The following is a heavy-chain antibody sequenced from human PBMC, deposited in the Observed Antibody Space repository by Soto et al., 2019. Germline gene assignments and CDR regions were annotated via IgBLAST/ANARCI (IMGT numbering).Heavy chain of an antibody. CDR1: GASIKTYY. Sequence: QVQLQESGPGLVKPSETPSLSCAVSGASIKTYYWNWIRQSPGKGLEWIGYIYYPGNTNYNPSLKSRVTMALDTSKNQVSLKVTSVTAADTAVYYCAKGHCSDGACYSSRFDPWGQGTPVVVST. CDR2: IYYPGNT. J-gene: IGHJ5*02. CDR3: AKGHCSDGACYSSRFDP. D-gene: IGHD2-15*01. V-gene: IGHV4-59*12.